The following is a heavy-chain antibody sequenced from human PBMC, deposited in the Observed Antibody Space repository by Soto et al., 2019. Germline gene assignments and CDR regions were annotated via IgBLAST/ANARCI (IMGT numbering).Heavy chain of an antibody. J-gene: IGHJ4*02. CDR3: ARGYNWNYEVY. CDR1: GGTFSSYT. D-gene: IGHD1-7*01. Sequence: SVKVSCKASGGTFSSYTISWVRQAPGQGLEWMGRIIPILGIANYAQKFQGRVTITADKSTSTAYMELSSLRSEDTAVYYCARGYNWNYEVYWGQGTLVTVSS. CDR2: IIPILGIA. V-gene: IGHV1-69*02.